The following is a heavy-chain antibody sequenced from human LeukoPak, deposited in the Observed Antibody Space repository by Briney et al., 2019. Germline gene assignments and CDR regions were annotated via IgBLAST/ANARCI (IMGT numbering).Heavy chain of an antibody. J-gene: IGHJ4*02. CDR3: ARDQWDLPLGY. CDR2: IKQDGSEK. V-gene: IGHV3-7*01. D-gene: IGHD1-26*01. Sequence: PGGSLRLSCAASGFTFSSYGMYWVRQAPGKGLEWVANIKQDGSEKYYVDSVKGRFTISRDNAENSLYLQMNSLRAEDTAVYYCARDQWDLPLGYWGQGTLVTVSS. CDR1: GFTFSSYG.